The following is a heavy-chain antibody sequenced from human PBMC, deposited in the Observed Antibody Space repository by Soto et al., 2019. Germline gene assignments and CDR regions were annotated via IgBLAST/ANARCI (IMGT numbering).Heavy chain of an antibody. D-gene: IGHD6-19*01. CDR2: ISYSGNK. CDR1: GFTFNTHG. Sequence: PGGSLKLSCSDSGFTFNTHGMHWVRQSPGKGLEWVSYISYSGNKYYADSVQGRFTISRDDSKNTVFLQINSLRTEDTAVYYCAKRPLAGGGWTFDYWGQGTAVTVSS. V-gene: IGHV3-30*02. CDR3: AKRPLAGGGWTFDY. J-gene: IGHJ4*02.